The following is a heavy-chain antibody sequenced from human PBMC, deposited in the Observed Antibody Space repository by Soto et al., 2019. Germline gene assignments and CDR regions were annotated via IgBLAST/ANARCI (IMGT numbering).Heavy chain of an antibody. CDR3: ARGNSGYLYYFDF. D-gene: IGHD5-12*01. CDR1: GYTFTSYG. CDR2: ITAYNGNT. J-gene: IGHJ4*02. Sequence: ASVKVSCKASGYTFTSYGISLVRQAPGQGLEWMGWITAYNGNTNYAQKFQGRVTMTTDTPTNTAYMELGSLRSDDSAMYYCARGNSGYLYYFDFWGQGTLVTVSS. V-gene: IGHV1-18*01.